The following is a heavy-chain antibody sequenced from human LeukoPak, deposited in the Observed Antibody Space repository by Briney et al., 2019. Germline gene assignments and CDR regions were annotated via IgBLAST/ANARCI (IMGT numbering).Heavy chain of an antibody. D-gene: IGHD5-12*01. CDR3: AGLRRANSGYGSVDF. CDR2: IYYTGST. CDR1: GDSINRSDSY. V-gene: IGHV4-39*01. J-gene: IGHJ4*02. Sequence: SETLSLTCTVSGDSINRSDSYWGWIRQSPGKGLEWIGSIYYTGSTFDKPSLKSRVTISLDTSNNQFSLRVKSVTAADAALYFCAGLRRANSGYGSVDFWGQGTLVTVSS.